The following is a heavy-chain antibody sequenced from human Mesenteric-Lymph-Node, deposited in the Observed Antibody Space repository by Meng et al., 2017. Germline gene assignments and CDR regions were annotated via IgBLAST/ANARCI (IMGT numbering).Heavy chain of an antibody. D-gene: IGHD3-22*01. J-gene: IGHJ4*02. CDR2: IYHSGST. V-gene: IGHV4-4*02. CDR3: ASYDSTRANFDY. CDR1: RFIVSYNC. Sequence: VRLVVAGGGLMEPVGPMRLPCAASRFIVSYNCMKWVRQAPGKGLEWIGEIYHSGSTNYNPSLKSRVTISVDKSKNQFSLKLSSVTAADTAVYYCASYDSTRANFDYWGQGTLVTVSS.